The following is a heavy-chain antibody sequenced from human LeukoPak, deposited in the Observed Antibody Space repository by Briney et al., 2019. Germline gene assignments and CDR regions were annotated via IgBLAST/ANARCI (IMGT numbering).Heavy chain of an antibody. CDR2: IYRSGST. J-gene: IGHJ4*02. Sequence: SETLSLTCTVSGGSISSYFWNWIRQPAGKGLEWIGHIYRSGSTNYNPSLKSRVTMSVDTSKNQFSLKLSSVTVADTAVYYCARGQSPYRPSYFDYWGQGTLVTVSS. CDR1: GGSISSYF. CDR3: ARGQSPYRPSYFDY. V-gene: IGHV4-4*07. D-gene: IGHD3-16*02.